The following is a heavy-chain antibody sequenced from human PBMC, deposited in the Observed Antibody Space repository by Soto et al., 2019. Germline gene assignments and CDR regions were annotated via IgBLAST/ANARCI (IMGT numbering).Heavy chain of an antibody. CDR3: ARGGCSGGSCLDDYYYYYMDV. CDR2: IYYSGST. CDR1: GGSISSSSYC. Sequence: SETLSLTCTVSGGSISSSSYCWGWIRQPPGKGLEWIGSIYYSGSTYYNPSLKSRVTISVDTSKNQFSLKLSSVTAADTAVYYCARGGCSGGSCLDDYYYYYMDVWXKGTTVTVSS. D-gene: IGHD2-15*01. J-gene: IGHJ6*03. V-gene: IGHV4-39*01.